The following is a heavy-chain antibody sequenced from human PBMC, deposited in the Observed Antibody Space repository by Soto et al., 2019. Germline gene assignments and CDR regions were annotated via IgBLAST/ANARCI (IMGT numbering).Heavy chain of an antibody. V-gene: IGHV4-59*08. Sequence: QVQLQESGPGLVKPSETLSLTCTVSGGSISSYYWSWIRQPPGKGLEWIGYIYYSGSTNYNPSLKSRVAISKDTXKNQFSLKLSSVTAADTAVYYCARNREWELPYFDYWGQGTLVTVSS. CDR3: ARNREWELPYFDY. CDR2: IYYSGST. CDR1: GGSISSYY. D-gene: IGHD1-26*01. J-gene: IGHJ4*02.